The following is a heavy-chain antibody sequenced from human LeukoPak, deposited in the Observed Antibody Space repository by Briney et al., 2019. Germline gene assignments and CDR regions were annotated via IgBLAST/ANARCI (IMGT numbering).Heavy chain of an antibody. Sequence: PGGSLRLSCAASGFTFSSYAMSWVRQAPGKGLEWVSAISGSGGSTYYADSVKGRFTISRDNSKNTLYLQMNSLSAEDTAVYYCAKGHGSGSYPKLYYWGQGTLVTVSS. D-gene: IGHD3-10*01. CDR2: ISGSGGST. CDR1: GFTFSSYA. J-gene: IGHJ4*02. CDR3: AKGHGSGSYPKLYY. V-gene: IGHV3-23*01.